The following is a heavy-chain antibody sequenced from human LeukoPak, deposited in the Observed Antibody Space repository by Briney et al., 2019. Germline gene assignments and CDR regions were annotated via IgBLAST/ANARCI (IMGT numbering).Heavy chain of an antibody. D-gene: IGHD3-10*01. CDR3: ARVRGRRWFGELYFDY. CDR2: IYSGGST. J-gene: IGHJ4*02. Sequence: GSLRLSCAASGFTVSSNYMSWVRQAPGKGLEWVSVIYSGGSTYYADSVKGRFTISRDNSKNTLYLQMNSLRAEDTAVYYCARVRGRRWFGELYFDYWGQGTLVTVSS. CDR1: GFTVSSNY. V-gene: IGHV3-66*01.